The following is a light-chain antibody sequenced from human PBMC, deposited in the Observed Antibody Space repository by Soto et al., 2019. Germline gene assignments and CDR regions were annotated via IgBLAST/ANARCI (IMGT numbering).Light chain of an antibody. Sequence: QSALTQPPSASGSPGQSVTISCTGTSSDVGAYNYVSWYQQHPGKAPKLMIYEVSKRPSGVPDRFSGSKSGNTASLTVSGLQAEDEADYYCSSYAANNIMSVVFGGGTKVTVL. CDR1: SSDVGAYNY. V-gene: IGLV2-8*01. CDR2: EVS. CDR3: SSYAANNIMSVV. J-gene: IGLJ2*01.